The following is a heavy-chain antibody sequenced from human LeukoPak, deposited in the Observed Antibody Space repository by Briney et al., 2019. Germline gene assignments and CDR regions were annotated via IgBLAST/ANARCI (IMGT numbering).Heavy chain of an antibody. V-gene: IGHV4-59*08. CDR2: IYYSGST. CDR3: ARHADYYDSSGAFDY. J-gene: IGHJ4*02. Sequence: PSETLSLTCTVSGGSISSYYWSWIRQPPEKGLEWIGYIYYSGSTNYNPSLKSRVTISVDTSKNQFSLKLSSVTAADTAVYYCARHADYYDSSGAFDYWGQGTLVTVSS. D-gene: IGHD3-22*01. CDR1: GGSISSYY.